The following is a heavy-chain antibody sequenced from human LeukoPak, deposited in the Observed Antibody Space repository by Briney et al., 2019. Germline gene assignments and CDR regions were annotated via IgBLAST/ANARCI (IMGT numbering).Heavy chain of an antibody. CDR3: AREKVVLMVYASEDAFDI. D-gene: IGHD2-8*01. J-gene: IGHJ3*02. V-gene: IGHV1-2*02. CDR1: GYTFTGYY. Sequence: ASVKVSCKASGYTFTGYYMHWVGQAPGQGLEWMGWINRNSGGTNYAQKLQGRVTMTRETSISTAYMELSRLRSDDTAVYYCAREKVVLMVYASEDAFDIWGQGTMVTVSS. CDR2: INRNSGGT.